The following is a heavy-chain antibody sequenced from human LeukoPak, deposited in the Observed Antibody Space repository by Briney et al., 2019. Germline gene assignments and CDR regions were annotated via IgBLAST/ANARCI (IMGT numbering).Heavy chain of an antibody. D-gene: IGHD1-14*01. CDR2: IYYSGST. CDR1: GGSISSSNW. Sequence: PSETLSLTCAVSGGSISSSNWWSWVRQPPGQGLEWIANIYYSGSTYYNPSLKSRVTISVDTSKNQFSLKLSSVTAADTAVYYCAGLIRPGWFDPWGQGTQVTVSS. J-gene: IGHJ5*02. V-gene: IGHV4-4*02. CDR3: AGLIRPGWFDP.